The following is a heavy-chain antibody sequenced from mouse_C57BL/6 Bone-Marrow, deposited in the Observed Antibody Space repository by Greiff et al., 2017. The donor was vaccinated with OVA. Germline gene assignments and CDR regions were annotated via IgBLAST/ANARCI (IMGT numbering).Heavy chain of an antibody. V-gene: IGHV1-42*01. Sequence: VQLQQSGPELVKPGASVKISCKASGYSFTGYYMNWVKQSPEKSLEWIGEINPSTGGTTYNQKFKAKATVTVDKSSSTAYMQLKSLTAEDSAVYSCARDLRSPYFDYWGQGTTLTVSS. CDR1: GYSFTGYY. CDR2: INPSTGGT. D-gene: IGHD1-1*01. J-gene: IGHJ2*01. CDR3: ARDLRSPYFDY.